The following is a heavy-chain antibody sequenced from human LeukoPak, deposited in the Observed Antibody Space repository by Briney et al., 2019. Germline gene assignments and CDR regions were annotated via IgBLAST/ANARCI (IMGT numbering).Heavy chain of an antibody. CDR1: GYTFTSYG. D-gene: IGHD1-26*01. Sequence: ASVKVSCKASGYTFTSYGISWVRQAPGQGLEWMGWISAYNGNTNYAQKLQGRVTMTTDTSTSTAYMELRSLRADDTAVYYCAREYTGRELQAFDILGQGTMVTVSS. V-gene: IGHV1-18*01. J-gene: IGHJ3*02. CDR3: AREYTGRELQAFDI. CDR2: ISAYNGNT.